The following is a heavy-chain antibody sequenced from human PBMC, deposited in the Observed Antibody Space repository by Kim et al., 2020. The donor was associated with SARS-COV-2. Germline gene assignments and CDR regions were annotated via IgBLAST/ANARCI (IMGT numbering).Heavy chain of an antibody. J-gene: IGHJ4*02. V-gene: IGHV3-43*01. CDR3: AKDSSSRYYDFWSGYYGGSFDY. D-gene: IGHD3-3*01. CDR1: GFTFDDYT. CDR2: ISWDGGST. Sequence: GGSLRLSCAASGFTFDDYTMHWVRQAPGKGLEWVSLISWDGGSTYYADSVKGRFTISRDNSKNSLYLQMNSLRTEDTALYYCAKDSSSRYYDFWSGYYGGSFDYWGQGTLVTVSS.